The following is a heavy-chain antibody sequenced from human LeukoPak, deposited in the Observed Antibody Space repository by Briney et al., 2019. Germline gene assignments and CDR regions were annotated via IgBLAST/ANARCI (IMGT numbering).Heavy chain of an antibody. CDR3: AREWLVGGGFDY. CDR1: GYTFTSYD. D-gene: IGHD6-19*01. CDR2: ISAYNGNT. J-gene: IGHJ4*02. V-gene: IGHV1-18*01. Sequence: ASVKVSCKASGYTFTSYDINWVRQAPGQGLEWMGWISAYNGNTNYAQKLQGRVTMTTDTSTSTAYMELRSLRSDDTAVYYCAREWLVGGGFDYWGQGTLVTVSS.